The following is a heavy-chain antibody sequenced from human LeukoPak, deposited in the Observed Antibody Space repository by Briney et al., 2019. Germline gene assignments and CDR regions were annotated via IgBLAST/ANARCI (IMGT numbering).Heavy chain of an antibody. V-gene: IGHV4-59*01. J-gene: IGHJ3*02. CDR3: ARDLMVDPAFDI. D-gene: IGHD2-8*02. CDR1: GGSISSYY. CDR2: IYYSGST. Sequence: SETLSLTCTVSGGSISSYYWSWIRQPPGKGLEWIGYIYYSGSTNYNPSLKSRVTISVDTSKSQFSLKLSSVTAADTAVYYCARDLMVDPAFDIWGQGTMVTVSS.